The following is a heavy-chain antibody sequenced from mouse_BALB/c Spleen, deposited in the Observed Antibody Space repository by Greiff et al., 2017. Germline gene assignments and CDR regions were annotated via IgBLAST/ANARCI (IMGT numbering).Heavy chain of an antibody. D-gene: IGHD2-3*01. CDR2: ISSGGST. V-gene: IGHV5-6-5*01. J-gene: IGHJ3*01. CDR1: GFTFSSYA. Sequence: EVQGVESGGGLVKPGGSLKLSCAASGFTFSSYAMSWVRQTPEKRLEWVASISSGGSTYYPDSVKGRFTISRDNARNILYLQMSSLRSEDTAMYYCAREWDGYRAYWGQGTLVTVSA. CDR3: AREWDGYRAY.